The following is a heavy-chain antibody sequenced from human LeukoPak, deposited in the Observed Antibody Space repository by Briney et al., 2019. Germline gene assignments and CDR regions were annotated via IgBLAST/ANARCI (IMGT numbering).Heavy chain of an antibody. V-gene: IGHV3-21*01. CDR3: ASVTMIVSGYFDY. D-gene: IGHD3-22*01. CDR2: ISSSSSYI. J-gene: IGHJ4*02. Sequence: GGSLRLSCAASGFTFSSYSMNWVRQAPGKGLEWVSSISSSSSYIYYADSVKGRFTISRDNAKNSLYLQMNSLRAEDTAVYYCASVTMIVSGYFDYWGQGTLVTVSS. CDR1: GFTFSSYS.